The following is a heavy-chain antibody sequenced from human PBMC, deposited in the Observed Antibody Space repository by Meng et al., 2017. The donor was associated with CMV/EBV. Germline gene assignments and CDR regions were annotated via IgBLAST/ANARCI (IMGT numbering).Heavy chain of an antibody. CDR2: INHSGST. CDR1: GGSFSGYY. V-gene: IGHV4-34*01. J-gene: IGHJ5*02. D-gene: IGHD1-26*01. Sequence: QGELHRWGSGLWKPSETLSLTFAVYGGSFSGYYWSWIRQPPGKGLEWIGEINHSGSTNYNPSLKSRVTISVDTSKNQFSLKLSSVTAADTAVYYCARGVGGWFDPWGQGTLVTVSS. CDR3: ARGVGGWFDP.